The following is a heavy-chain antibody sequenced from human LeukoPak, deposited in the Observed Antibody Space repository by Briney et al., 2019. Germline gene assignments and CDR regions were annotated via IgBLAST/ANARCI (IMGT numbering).Heavy chain of an antibody. Sequence: SCKASGYTFSSYGMHWVRQAPGKGLEWVAVISYDGSNKYYADSVKGRFTVSRDNSKNTLYLQMNSLRAEDTAVYYCAKDRSCSSTSCYAYYYGMDVWGQGTTVTVSS. CDR1: GYTFSSYG. V-gene: IGHV3-30*18. J-gene: IGHJ6*02. CDR3: AKDRSCSSTSCYAYYYGMDV. CDR2: ISYDGSNK. D-gene: IGHD2-2*01.